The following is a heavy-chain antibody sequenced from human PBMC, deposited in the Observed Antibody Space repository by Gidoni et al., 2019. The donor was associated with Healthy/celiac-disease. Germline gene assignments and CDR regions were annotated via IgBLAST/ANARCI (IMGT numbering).Heavy chain of an antibody. CDR1: GYTFTGYY. CDR3: ARDTYGDYDYYGMDV. V-gene: IGHV1-2*02. CDR2: INPNRGGT. Sequence: QVQLVQSGAEVKKPGASVKVSCKASGYTFTGYYMHWVRQAPGQGLEWMGWINPNRGGTNYAQKFQGRVTMTRDTSISTAYMELSRLRSDDTAVYYCARDTYGDYDYYGMDVWGQGTTVTVSS. J-gene: IGHJ6*02. D-gene: IGHD4-17*01.